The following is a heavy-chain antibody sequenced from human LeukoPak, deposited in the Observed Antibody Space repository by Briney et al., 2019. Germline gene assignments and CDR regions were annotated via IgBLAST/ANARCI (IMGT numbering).Heavy chain of an antibody. CDR2: IYTSGST. Sequence: SETLSLTCTVSGYPISMGYFWGWIRQPPGKGLEWIGRIYTSGSTNYNPSLKSRVTISVDTSKNQFSLKLSSVTAADTAVYYCAIRGYSGYDFQTFDYWGQGTLVTVSS. V-gene: IGHV4-38-2*02. J-gene: IGHJ4*02. CDR3: AIRGYSGYDFQTFDY. CDR1: GYPISMGYF. D-gene: IGHD5-12*01.